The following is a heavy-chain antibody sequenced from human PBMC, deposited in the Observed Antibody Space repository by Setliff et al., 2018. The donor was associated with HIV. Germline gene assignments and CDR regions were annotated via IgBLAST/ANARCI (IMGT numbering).Heavy chain of an antibody. CDR3: VRPVREPVD. J-gene: IGHJ4*02. Sequence: GSLRLSCAASGFTFSDYYMGWIRRAPGKGLEWVSYISGRSSDPNYADSVKGRFTISRDNAKNSVYLQMNSLRAEDTAMYYCVRPVREPVDWGRGTLVTVSS. D-gene: IGHD6-19*01. V-gene: IGHV3-11*03. CDR1: GFTFSDYY. CDR2: ISGRSSDP.